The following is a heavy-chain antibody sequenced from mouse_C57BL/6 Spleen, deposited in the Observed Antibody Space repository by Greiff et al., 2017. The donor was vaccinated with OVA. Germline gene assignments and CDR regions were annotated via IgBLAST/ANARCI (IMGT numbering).Heavy chain of an antibody. D-gene: IGHD1-1*01. J-gene: IGHJ3*01. CDR2: IDPETGGT. CDR3: TATTGGAY. Sequence: VQLQQSGAELVRPGASVTLSCKASGYTFTDYEMHWVKQTPVHGLEWIGAIDPETGGTAYNQKFKGKAILTADQSSSTAYMELRSLTYEDSAVYYCTATTGGAYWGQGTLVTVSA. V-gene: IGHV1-15*01. CDR1: GYTFTDYE.